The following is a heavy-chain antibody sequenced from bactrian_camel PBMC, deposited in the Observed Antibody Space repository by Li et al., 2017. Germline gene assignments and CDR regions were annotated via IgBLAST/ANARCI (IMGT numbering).Heavy chain of an antibody. V-gene: IGHV3S35*01. CDR1: GFTDITFSWYA. J-gene: IGHJ4*01. CDR2: MNSGGDTT. CDR3: VREDGLPWALQGY. D-gene: IGHD2*01. Sequence: VQLVESGGGLVHPGGSLRLSCAASGFTDITFSWYAMSWVRQAPGKGLEWVSSMNSGGDTTVYADSVKGRFTISRDNAKNTVYLQMNSLKPEDTAVYYCVREDGLPWALQGYWGQGTQVTVS.